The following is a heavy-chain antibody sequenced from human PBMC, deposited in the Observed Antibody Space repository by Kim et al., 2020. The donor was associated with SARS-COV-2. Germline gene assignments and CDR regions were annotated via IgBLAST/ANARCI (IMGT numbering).Heavy chain of an antibody. CDR2: INHSGST. V-gene: IGHV4-34*01. J-gene: IGHJ5*02. D-gene: IGHD3-3*01. Sequence: SETLSLTCAVYGGSFSGYYWSWIRQPPGKGLEWIGEINHSGSTNYNPSLKSRVTISVDTSKNQFSLKLSSVTAADTAVYYCARATTWSGYYNWFDPWGQGTLVTVSS. CDR1: GGSFSGYY. CDR3: ARATTWSGYYNWFDP.